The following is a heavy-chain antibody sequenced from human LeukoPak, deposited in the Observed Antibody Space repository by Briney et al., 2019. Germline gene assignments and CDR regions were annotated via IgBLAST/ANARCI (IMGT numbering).Heavy chain of an antibody. CDR2: IYHSGST. CDR1: GGSISSGGSS. J-gene: IGHJ4*02. V-gene: IGHV4-30-2*01. CDR3: ARRPLTVAGNYYFDY. Sequence: PSETLSLTCAVSGGSISSGGSSWSWIRQPPGKGLEWIGYIYHSGSTFYNPSLKSRVSISIDRSNNQFSLNLSSVTAADTAVYYCARRPLTVAGNYYFDYWGQGTLVTVSS. D-gene: IGHD6-19*01.